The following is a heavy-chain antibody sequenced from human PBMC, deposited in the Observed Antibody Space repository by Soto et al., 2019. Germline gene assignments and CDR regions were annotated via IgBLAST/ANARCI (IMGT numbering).Heavy chain of an antibody. CDR3: ARMATSGTLNWFDP. CDR1: GYAFSNND. J-gene: IGHJ5*02. Sequence: QVQLVQSGAEVKEPGASVKVSCQASGYAFSNNDISWVRLVSGQGLEWMGWMNPNSGNGGYAQKFQGRVTMTRDTSTSTAYLELSSLASDDTAIYYCARMATSGTLNWFDPWGQGTLVTVSS. CDR2: MNPNSGNG. V-gene: IGHV1-8*01.